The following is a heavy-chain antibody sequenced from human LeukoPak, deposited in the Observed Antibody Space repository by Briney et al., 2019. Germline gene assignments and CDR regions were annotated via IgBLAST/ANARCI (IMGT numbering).Heavy chain of an antibody. CDR2: IYHSGST. Sequence: SETLSLTCTVSGYSISSGYYWGWIRQPPGKGLEWIGSIYHSGSTYYNPSLKSRVTISVDTSKNQFSLKLSSVTAADTAVYYCARAERITIFGVVQDFDYWGQGTLVTVSS. CDR1: GYSISSGYY. J-gene: IGHJ4*02. D-gene: IGHD3-3*01. CDR3: ARAERITIFGVVQDFDY. V-gene: IGHV4-38-2*02.